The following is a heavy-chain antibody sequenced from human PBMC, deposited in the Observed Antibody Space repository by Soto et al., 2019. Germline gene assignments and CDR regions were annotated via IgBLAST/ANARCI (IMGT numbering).Heavy chain of an antibody. Sequence: VGSLRLSCAASGFTFDDYTMHWVRQAPGKGLEWVSLISWDGGSTYYADSVKGRFTISRDNSKNSLYLQMNSLRTEDTALYYCAKAHCTNGVCRYYGMDVWGQGTTVTVSS. CDR1: GFTFDDYT. J-gene: IGHJ6*02. CDR3: AKAHCTNGVCRYYGMDV. CDR2: ISWDGGST. V-gene: IGHV3-43*01. D-gene: IGHD2-8*01.